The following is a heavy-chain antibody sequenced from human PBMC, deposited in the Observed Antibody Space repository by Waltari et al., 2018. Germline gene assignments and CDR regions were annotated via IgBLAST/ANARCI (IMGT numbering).Heavy chain of an antibody. D-gene: IGHD3-3*02. CDR1: GDSISSGSYH. J-gene: IGHJ5*02. V-gene: IGHV4-61*02. CDR3: ARDLSPPNWFDP. CDR2: IYTRGST. Sequence: QLQLQESGPGLVKPSQTLSLTCTVSGDSISSGSYHWSWIRQPAGKGLEWIGSIYTRGSTNYNPSLKSRVTISIDTSRNHFSLKLSSVTAADTAVYYCARDLSPPNWFDPWGQGTLVTVSS.